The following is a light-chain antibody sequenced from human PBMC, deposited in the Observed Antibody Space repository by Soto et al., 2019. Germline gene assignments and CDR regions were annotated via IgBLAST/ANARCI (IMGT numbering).Light chain of an antibody. CDR3: ASWDDSLIGPV. Sequence: SVLTQPPSASGTPGQRVTISCSGSISNIGTNTVNWYQQFPGTAPKLLIYTNNQRPSGVPDRFSGSKSGTSASLAISGLQSEDEADYHCASWDDSLIGPVFGGGTKLTVL. CDR2: TNN. CDR1: ISNIGTNT. J-gene: IGLJ3*02. V-gene: IGLV1-44*01.